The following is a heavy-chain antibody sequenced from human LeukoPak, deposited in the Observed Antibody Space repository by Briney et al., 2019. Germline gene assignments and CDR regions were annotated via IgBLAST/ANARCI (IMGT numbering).Heavy chain of an antibody. CDR1: GDSLSSSSYY. J-gene: IGHJ5*02. D-gene: IGHD6-13*01. Sequence: SETLSLTCTVSGDSLSSSSYYWGWIRQPPGRGLEWIGGIYYSGSTYYKPSVTSRVTISVDTSKLQFSLKLSSVTAADTAKYYCATDKGPYSGSWYPNWFDPWGQGTLVTVSS. CDR2: IYYSGST. V-gene: IGHV4-39*07. CDR3: ATDKGPYSGSWYPNWFDP.